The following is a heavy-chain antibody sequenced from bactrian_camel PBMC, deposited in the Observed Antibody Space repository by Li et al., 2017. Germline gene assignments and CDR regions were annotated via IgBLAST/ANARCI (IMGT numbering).Heavy chain of an antibody. D-gene: IGHD7*01. J-gene: IGHJ6*01. V-gene: IGHV3S9*01. CDR2: IHTNGTT. CDR3: VKDLSVVVFVGFGH. Sequence: HVQLVESGGGSVQPGGSLQLSCAVSRYVGTTCGMAWSRQAPGKERGLVARIHTNGTTYYLDSVKGRFTISRDNAKNTLYLQLNNLEIEDTAMYYCVKDLSVVVFVGFGHWGQGTQVTVS. CDR1: RYVGTTCG.